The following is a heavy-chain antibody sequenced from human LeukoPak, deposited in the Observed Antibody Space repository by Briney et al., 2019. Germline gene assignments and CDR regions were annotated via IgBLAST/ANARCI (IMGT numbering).Heavy chain of an antibody. CDR1: GFTFSSYG. V-gene: IGHV3-21*01. Sequence: GGSLRLSCAASGFTFSSYGMNWVRQAPGKGLEWVSSISSSSSYIYYADSVKGRFTISRDNAKNSLYLQMNSLRAEDTAVYYCARDSFLYGDSLYYYYMDVWGKGTTVTVSS. J-gene: IGHJ6*03. CDR3: ARDSFLYGDSLYYYYMDV. CDR2: ISSSSSYI. D-gene: IGHD4-17*01.